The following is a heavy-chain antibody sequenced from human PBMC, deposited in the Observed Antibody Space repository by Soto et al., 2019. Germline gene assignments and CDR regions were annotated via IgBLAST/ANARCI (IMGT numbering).Heavy chain of an antibody. CDR3: ARRGNTTVTTRSYYYGMDV. V-gene: IGHV1-69*06. CDR1: GDTFSSYA. CDR2: IIAFFGTA. Sequence: QGQLVQSGAEVKKPGSSVKVSCKASGDTFSSYAISWVRQAPGQGLEWMGGIIAFFGTANYAQKFQGRVTITADKSTSTAYMELSSLRYEDPAVYCCARRGNTTVTTRSYYYGMDVWGQVTTVTVSS. D-gene: IGHD4-17*01. J-gene: IGHJ6*02.